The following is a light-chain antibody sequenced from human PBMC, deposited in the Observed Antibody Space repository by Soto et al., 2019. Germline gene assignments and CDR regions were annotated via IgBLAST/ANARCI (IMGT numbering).Light chain of an antibody. Sequence: DIPMTQSPSTLSASVGDRVTITCRASQSINTCLAWYQRKPGKAPKLLIFDASTLESGVPSRFIGSGSGTEFTLTISSLQPDDFATYYCQQYNIYSWTFGQGTKVEVK. CDR2: DAS. CDR3: QQYNIYSWT. V-gene: IGKV1-5*01. CDR1: QSINTC. J-gene: IGKJ1*01.